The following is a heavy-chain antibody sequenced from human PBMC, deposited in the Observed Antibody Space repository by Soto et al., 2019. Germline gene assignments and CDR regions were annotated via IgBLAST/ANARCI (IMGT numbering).Heavy chain of an antibody. V-gene: IGHV1-58*01. Sequence: VASVKVSCKASGFTFTSSAVQWVRQARGQRLEWIGWIVVGSGNTNYAQKFQERVTITRDMSTSTAYMELSSLRSEDTAVYYCAADVARYCISTSCYDYYYGMDVWG. CDR3: AADVARYCISTSCYDYYYGMDV. J-gene: IGHJ6*02. CDR2: IVVGSGNT. D-gene: IGHD2-2*01. CDR1: GFTFTSSA.